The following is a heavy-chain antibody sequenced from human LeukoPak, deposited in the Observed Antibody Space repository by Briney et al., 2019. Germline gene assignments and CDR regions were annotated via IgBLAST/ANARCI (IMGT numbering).Heavy chain of an antibody. Sequence: PGGSLRLSCAASGFTFSSYGMHWARQAPGKGLEWVAFIRYDGSNKYYADSVKGRFTISRDNSKNTLYLQMNSLRAEDTAVYYCAKDPRYYYDSSGYYTPHYFDYWGQGTLVTVSS. CDR1: GFTFSSYG. J-gene: IGHJ4*02. D-gene: IGHD3-22*01. V-gene: IGHV3-30*02. CDR2: IRYDGSNK. CDR3: AKDPRYYYDSSGYYTPHYFDY.